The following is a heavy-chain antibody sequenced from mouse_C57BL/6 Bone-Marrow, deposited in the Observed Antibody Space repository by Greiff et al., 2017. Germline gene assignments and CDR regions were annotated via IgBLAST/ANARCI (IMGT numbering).Heavy chain of an antibody. CDR3: ASIVTTRYYAMDY. V-gene: IGHV1-59*01. D-gene: IGHD2-5*01. J-gene: IGHJ4*01. CDR1: GYTFTSYW. Sequence: QVQLQQPGAELVRPGTSVKLSCKASGYTFTSYWMHWVKQRPGQGLEWIGVIDPSDSYTNYTQKFKGKATLPVDTSSSTAYMQLSSLTSEDSAVYYFASIVTTRYYAMDYWGQGTSVTVAS. CDR2: IDPSDSYT.